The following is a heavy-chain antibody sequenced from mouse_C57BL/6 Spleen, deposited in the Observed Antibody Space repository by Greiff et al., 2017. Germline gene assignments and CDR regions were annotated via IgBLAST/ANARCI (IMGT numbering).Heavy chain of an antibody. Sequence: EVKVVESGPELVKPGASVKMSCKASGYTFTDYNMHWVKQSHGKSLEWIGYINPNNGGTSYNQKFKGKATLTVNKSSSTAYMELRSLTSEDSAVYYCARGIRQLRPAYWGQGTLVTVSA. J-gene: IGHJ3*01. CDR1: GYTFTDYN. D-gene: IGHD3-2*02. CDR2: INPNNGGT. CDR3: ARGIRQLRPAY. V-gene: IGHV1-22*01.